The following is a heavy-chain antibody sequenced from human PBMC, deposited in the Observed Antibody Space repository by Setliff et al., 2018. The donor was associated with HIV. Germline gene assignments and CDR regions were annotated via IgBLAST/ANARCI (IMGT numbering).Heavy chain of an antibody. CDR1: GYTFTSYY. D-gene: IGHD6-6*01. CDR2: INPSSGST. Sequence: ASVKVSCKVSGYTFTSYYMHWVRQAPGQGLEWMGIINPSSGSTTYAQKFQARVTMTRDTSTSTVYMELSSLRSEDTAVYYCARDPAPSSSASYFQHWGQGTPVTVS. V-gene: IGHV1-46*01. CDR3: ARDPAPSSSASYFQH. J-gene: IGHJ1*01.